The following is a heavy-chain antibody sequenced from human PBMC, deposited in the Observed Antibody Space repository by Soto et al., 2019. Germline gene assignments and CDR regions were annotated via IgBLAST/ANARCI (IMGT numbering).Heavy chain of an antibody. D-gene: IGHD5-12*01. V-gene: IGHV1-3*01. Sequence: QVQLVQSGAEVKKPGASVKVSCKASGYTFTSYAMPWVRQSPGQRLEWMGWINAGNGNTKYSQKFQGRVTITRDTSASTAYMELSSLRSEDTAVYYCARQAEGGYNYVYWGQGTLVTVSS. CDR3: ARQAEGGYNYVY. CDR1: GYTFTSYA. J-gene: IGHJ4*02. CDR2: INAGNGNT.